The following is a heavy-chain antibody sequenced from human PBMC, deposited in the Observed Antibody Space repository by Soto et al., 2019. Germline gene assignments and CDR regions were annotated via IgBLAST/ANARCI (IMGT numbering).Heavy chain of an antibody. J-gene: IGHJ5*02. CDR1: GFTFSSYS. Sequence: PGGSLRLSCAASGFTFSSYSMNWVRQAPGKGLEWVSSISSSSSYIYYADSVKGRFTISRDNAKNSLYLQMNSLRAEDTAVYYCARGMTTVTENWFDPWGQGTLVTVSS. CDR3: ARGMTTVTENWFDP. D-gene: IGHD4-4*01. V-gene: IGHV3-21*01. CDR2: ISSSSSYI.